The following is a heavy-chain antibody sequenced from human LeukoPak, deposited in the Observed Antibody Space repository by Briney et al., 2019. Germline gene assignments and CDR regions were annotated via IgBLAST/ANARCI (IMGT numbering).Heavy chain of an antibody. V-gene: IGHV3-23*01. D-gene: IGHD3-10*01. CDR1: GFTFSSYG. CDR2: ISGSGGST. J-gene: IGHJ6*02. Sequence: GGSLRLSCAASGFTFSSYGMSWFRQAPGKGLEWLSAISGSGGSTYYADSVKGRFTISRDNSKNTLYLQMDSLRAEDTAVYYCARARGSEPYGMDVWGQGTTVTVSS. CDR3: ARARGSEPYGMDV.